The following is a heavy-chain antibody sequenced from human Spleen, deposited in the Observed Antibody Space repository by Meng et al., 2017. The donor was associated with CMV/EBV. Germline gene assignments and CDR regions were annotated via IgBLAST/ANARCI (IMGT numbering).Heavy chain of an antibody. V-gene: IGHV4-34*01. J-gene: IGHJ5*02. D-gene: IGHD3-10*01. CDR1: GGSFSGYY. CDR2: INHSGST. Sequence: RALTCAVYGGSFSGYYWSWIRQPPGKGLEWIGEINHSGSTNYNPSLKSRVTISVDTSKNQFSLKLSSVTAADTAVYYCARAIGWFDPWGQGTLVTVSS. CDR3: ARAIGWFDP.